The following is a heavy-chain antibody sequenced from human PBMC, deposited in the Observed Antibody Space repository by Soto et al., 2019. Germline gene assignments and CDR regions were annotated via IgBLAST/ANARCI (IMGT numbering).Heavy chain of an antibody. Sequence: KPSETLSLTCAVSGGSISSGGYSWSWIRQPPGKGLEWIGYIYHSGSTYYNPSLKSRVTISVDRSTNQFSLKLSSVTAADTAVYYCARTRNWFDPWGQGTLVTVSS. V-gene: IGHV4-30-2*01. CDR1: GGSISSGGYS. CDR3: ARTRNWFDP. J-gene: IGHJ5*02. CDR2: IYHSGST.